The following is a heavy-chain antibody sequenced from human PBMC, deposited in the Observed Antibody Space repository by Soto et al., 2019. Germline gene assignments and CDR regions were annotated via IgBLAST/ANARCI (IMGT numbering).Heavy chain of an antibody. CDR3: ARLDVVVVAATPANAFDI. CDR1: GGSFSGYY. D-gene: IGHD2-15*01. J-gene: IGHJ3*02. CDR2: ISHSGST. Sequence: SETLSLTCAVYGGSFSGYYWAWIRQPPGKGLEWIGEISHSGSTNYNPSLKSRVTISVDTSKNQFSLKLSSVTAADTAVYYCARLDVVVVAATPANAFDIWGQGTMVTVSS. V-gene: IGHV4-34*01.